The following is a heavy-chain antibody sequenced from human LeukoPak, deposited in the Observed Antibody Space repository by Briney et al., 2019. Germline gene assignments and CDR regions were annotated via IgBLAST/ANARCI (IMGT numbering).Heavy chain of an antibody. V-gene: IGHV1-2*02. CDR2: INPNSGGT. D-gene: IGHD1-26*01. CDR3: ARIPRGRYEAY. CDR1: GYTFSGYY. J-gene: IGHJ4*02. Sequence: GASVKVSCKASGYTFSGYYMYWARQAPGQGLEWMGWINPNSGGTNYAQKFQGRVTMTRDTSTTTGYMELSRLRSDDTAVYYCARIPRGRYEAYWGQGTLVTVSS.